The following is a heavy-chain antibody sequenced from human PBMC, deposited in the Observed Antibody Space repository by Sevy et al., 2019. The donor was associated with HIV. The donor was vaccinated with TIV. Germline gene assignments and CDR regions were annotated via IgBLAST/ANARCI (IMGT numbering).Heavy chain of an antibody. CDR2: ISRSGSTI. CDR1: GFTFSDYY. D-gene: IGHD3-22*01. J-gene: IGHJ3*02. CDR3: AREAGYYDSSGYYEAFDI. V-gene: IGHV3-11*04. Sequence: GGSLRLSCAASGFTFSDYYMSWIRQAPGKGLEWVSYISRSGSTIYYADSVKGRFTISRDNAKNSLYLQMNSLRAEDTAVYYCAREAGYYDSSGYYEAFDIWGQGTMVTVSS.